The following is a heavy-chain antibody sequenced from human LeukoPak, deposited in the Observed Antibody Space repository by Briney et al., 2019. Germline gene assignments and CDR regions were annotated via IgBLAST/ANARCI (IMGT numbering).Heavy chain of an antibody. D-gene: IGHD5-12*01. CDR3: AKGPQLYSGYHPDY. CDR1: GFTFSSAA. V-gene: IGHV3-23*01. CDR2: ITGSDDAT. Sequence: PGGSLRLSCAASGFTFSSAAMTWVRQAPGKGLEWVSTITGSDDATYYADSVKGRFTISRDFSRNTVGLQMNSLRTEGTAIYYCAKGPQLYSGYHPDYWGQGTLVTVSS. J-gene: IGHJ4*02.